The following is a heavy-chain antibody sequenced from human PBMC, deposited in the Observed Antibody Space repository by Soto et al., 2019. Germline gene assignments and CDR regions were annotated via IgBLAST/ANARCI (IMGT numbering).Heavy chain of an antibody. CDR3: ARGAGYCCGDCWHDSPYAMDV. CDR1: GYIFTDYA. CDR2: INVGTGNT. D-gene: IGHD2-21*02. Sequence: GASVKVSCKASGYIFTDYAMHWVRQAPGQRLEWMGWINVGTGNTKSSQNFQARVTITRDTYASTAYMDLSSLRSEDTAVYYCARGAGYCCGDCWHDSPYAMDVRGQAPSLTVS. V-gene: IGHV1-3*01. J-gene: IGHJ6*02.